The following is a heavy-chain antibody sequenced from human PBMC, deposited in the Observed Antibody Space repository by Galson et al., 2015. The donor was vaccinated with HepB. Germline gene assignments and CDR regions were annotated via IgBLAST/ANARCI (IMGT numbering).Heavy chain of an antibody. D-gene: IGHD3-22*01. CDR2: FYADGSNK. V-gene: IGHV3-33*01. CDR3: ARDTDTSNHYGSFDP. CDR1: GFTFSHYG. Sequence: SLRLSCAGSGFTFSHYGIHWVRQAPGKGLEWVAVFYADGSNKYYADSVKGRFTISRDISKSTVYLQMNSLRTEDTAVYYCARDTDTSNHYGSFDPWGQGTLVSVSS. J-gene: IGHJ5*02.